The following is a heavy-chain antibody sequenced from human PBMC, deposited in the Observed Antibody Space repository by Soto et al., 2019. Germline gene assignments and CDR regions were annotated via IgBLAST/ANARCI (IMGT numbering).Heavy chain of an antibody. J-gene: IGHJ5*02. CDR1: GGSISSGGYY. CDR2: IYYSGST. V-gene: IGHV4-31*03. CDR3: ARDDYGGNSDWFDP. Sequence: SETLSLTCTVSGGSISSGGYYWSWIRQHPGKGLEWIGYIYYSGSTYYNPSLKSRVTISVDTSKNQFSLKLSSVTAADTAVYYCARDDYGGNSDWFDPWGQGTLVTVST. D-gene: IGHD4-17*01.